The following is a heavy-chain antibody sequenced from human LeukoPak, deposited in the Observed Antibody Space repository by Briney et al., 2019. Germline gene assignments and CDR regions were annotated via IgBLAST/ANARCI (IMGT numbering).Heavy chain of an antibody. CDR3: ATSRITIFGVVKRWFDP. CDR1: GGSFSGYY. V-gene: IGHV4-34*01. D-gene: IGHD3-3*01. J-gene: IGHJ5*02. Sequence: SETLSLTCAVYGGSFSGYYWSWIRQPPGKGLEWIGEINHSGSTNYNPSLKSRVTISVDTSKNQFSLKLSSVTAADTAMYYCATSRITIFGVVKRWFDPWGQGTLVTVSS. CDR2: INHSGST.